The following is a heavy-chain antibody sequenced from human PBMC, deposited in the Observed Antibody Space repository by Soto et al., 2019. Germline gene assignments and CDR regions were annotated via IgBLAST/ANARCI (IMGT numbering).Heavy chain of an antibody. V-gene: IGHV3-48*03. Sequence: PGGSLRLSCAASGFTFSSYEMNWVRQASGKGLEWDSYISSSGSDIEYADSVKGRFTISRDNARTSVYLQMSSLRAEDTAVYYCARESGDYHDSSGYYYFFDYWGQGALVTVSS. CDR1: GFTFSSYE. D-gene: IGHD3-22*01. CDR3: ARESGDYHDSSGYYYFFDY. J-gene: IGHJ4*02. CDR2: ISSSGSDI.